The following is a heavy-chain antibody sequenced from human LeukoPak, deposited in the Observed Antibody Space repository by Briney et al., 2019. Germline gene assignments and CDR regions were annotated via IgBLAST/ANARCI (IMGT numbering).Heavy chain of an antibody. J-gene: IGHJ4*02. CDR3: ARERAGRFDY. CDR2: INHSGST. Sequence: PSETLSLTWAVYAGSFSGYYGSWIRQPAGKGLEWIGEINHSGSTNYNPSLKSRVTMSVDTSKNQFSLKLSSVTAADTAVYYCARERAGRFDYWGQGTLVTVSS. V-gene: IGHV4-34*01. CDR1: AGSFSGYY.